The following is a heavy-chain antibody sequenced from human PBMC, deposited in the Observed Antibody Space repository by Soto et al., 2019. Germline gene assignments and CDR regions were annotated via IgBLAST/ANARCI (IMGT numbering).Heavy chain of an antibody. CDR1: GYTFTGYY. Sequence: ASVKVSCKASGYTFTGYYMHWVRQAPGQGLEWMGWINPNSGGTNYAQKFQGWVTMTRDTSISTAYMELSRLRSDDTAVYYCATPIGTDLVIPYFQHWGQGTLVTVSS. V-gene: IGHV1-2*04. D-gene: IGHD3-16*02. J-gene: IGHJ1*01. CDR3: ATPIGTDLVIPYFQH. CDR2: INPNSGGT.